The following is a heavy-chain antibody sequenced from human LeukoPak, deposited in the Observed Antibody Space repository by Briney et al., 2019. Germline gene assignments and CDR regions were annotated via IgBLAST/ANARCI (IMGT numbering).Heavy chain of an antibody. V-gene: IGHV5-51*01. CDR2: IRPANSDT. Sequence: GESLKIPCKGSGYTFTSHWIAWVRQMPGKGLEWMGIIRPANSDTRYSPSFEGQVTISADKSISTAYLQWSSLEASDTAMYYCARRYCSGTTCYNFDLWGQGTLVTVSS. J-gene: IGHJ4*02. CDR1: GYTFTSHW. D-gene: IGHD2-15*01. CDR3: ARRYCSGTTCYNFDL.